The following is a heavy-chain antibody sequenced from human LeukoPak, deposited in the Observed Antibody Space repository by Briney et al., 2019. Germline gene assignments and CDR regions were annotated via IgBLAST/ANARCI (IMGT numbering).Heavy chain of an antibody. V-gene: IGHV3-23*01. J-gene: IGHJ4*02. CDR1: GFTFSSYA. Sequence: GGSLRLSCAASGFTFSSYAMSWVRQAPGKGLEWVSAISGSGGSTYYADSVKGRFTISRDNSKNTLYLQMNSLRAEDTAVYYCAKDTPGLFGEFSPFDYWGQGTLVTVSS. CDR2: ISGSGGST. D-gene: IGHD3-10*02. CDR3: AKDTPGLFGEFSPFDY.